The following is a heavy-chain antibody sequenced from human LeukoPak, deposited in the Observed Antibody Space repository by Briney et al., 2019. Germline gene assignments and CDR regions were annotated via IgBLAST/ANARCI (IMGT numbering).Heavy chain of an antibody. J-gene: IGHJ4*02. Sequence: ASVKVSCKASGYTFTSYYMHWVRQAPGQGLEWMGWISAYNGNTNYAQKLQGRVTMTTDTSTSTAYMELRSLRSDDTAVYYCARDHYYDSSGDYWGQGTLVTVSS. CDR1: GYTFTSYY. CDR3: ARDHYYDSSGDY. D-gene: IGHD3-22*01. CDR2: ISAYNGNT. V-gene: IGHV1-18*04.